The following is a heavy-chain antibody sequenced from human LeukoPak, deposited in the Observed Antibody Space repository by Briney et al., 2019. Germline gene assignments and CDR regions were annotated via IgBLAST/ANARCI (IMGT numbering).Heavy chain of an antibody. Sequence: PSETLSLTCTVSGYSISSGYYWGWIRQPPGKGLEWIGSIYHSGSTYYNPSLKSRVTISVDTSKNQFSLKLSSVTAADTAVYYCARDPPGPSGGSGPFSGSSWGLGTLVTVSS. J-gene: IGHJ5*02. CDR1: GYSISSGYY. D-gene: IGHD2-15*01. V-gene: IGHV4-38-2*02. CDR3: ARDPPGPSGGSGPFSGSS. CDR2: IYHSGST.